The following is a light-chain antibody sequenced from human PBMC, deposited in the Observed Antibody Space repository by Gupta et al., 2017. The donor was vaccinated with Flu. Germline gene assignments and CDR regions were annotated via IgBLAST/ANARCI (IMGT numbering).Light chain of an antibody. CDR1: QSMRTY. CDR2: DAS. J-gene: IGKJ5*01. CDR3: QQRMTSPIT. Sequence: EVVLTQSPATLSLSPGERATLSCRASQSMRTYLAWYQQRPGQSPRLLIYDASNRATGIPARFSGSGSGTDFTLTISSLEPEDFAVYYCQQRMTSPITFGQGTRLQIK. V-gene: IGKV3-11*01.